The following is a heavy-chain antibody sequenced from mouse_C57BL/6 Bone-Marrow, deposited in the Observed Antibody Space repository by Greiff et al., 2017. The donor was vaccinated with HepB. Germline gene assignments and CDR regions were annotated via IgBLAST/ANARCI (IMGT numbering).Heavy chain of an antibody. CDR2: INPYNGGT. Sequence: VQLQQPGAELARPGSSVKLSCKASGYTFTSYWMHWMKRSHGKSLEWIVVINPYNGGTSYNQKFKGKATLTVEKSSSRAYMELNSLTSEDSAVYDSARNGEGFDYWGEGTTLTVSS. CDR1: GYTFTSYW. CDR3: ARNGEGFDY. J-gene: IGHJ2*01. V-gene: IGHV1-19*01.